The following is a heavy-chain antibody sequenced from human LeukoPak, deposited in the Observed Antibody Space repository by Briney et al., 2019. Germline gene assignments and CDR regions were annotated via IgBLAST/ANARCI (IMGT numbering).Heavy chain of an antibody. V-gene: IGHV3-23*01. CDR3: AKEGANYYYDY. CDR2: ISGGGGST. Sequence: GGTLRLSCAASGFTFSSYGMSWVRQAPGKGLEWVPAISGGGGSTYYADSVKGRFTISRDNSKNTLYLQMNSLRAEDTAVYYCAKEGANYYYDYWGQGTLVTVSS. CDR1: GFTFSSYG. J-gene: IGHJ4*02. D-gene: IGHD3-22*01.